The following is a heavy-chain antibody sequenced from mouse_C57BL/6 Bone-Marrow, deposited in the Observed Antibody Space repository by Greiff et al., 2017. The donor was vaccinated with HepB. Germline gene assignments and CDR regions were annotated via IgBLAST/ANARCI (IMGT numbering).Heavy chain of an antibody. CDR2: INPSNGGT. D-gene: IGHD6-1*01. Sequence: VKLQQPGTELVKPGASVKLSCKASGYTFTSYWMHWVKQRPGQGLEWIGNINPSNGGTNYNEKFKSKATLTVDKSSSTAYMQLSSLTSEDSAVYYCARSHRGHEGWFAYWGQGTLVTVAA. J-gene: IGHJ3*01. CDR3: ARSHRGHEGWFAY. V-gene: IGHV1-53*01. CDR1: GYTFTSYW.